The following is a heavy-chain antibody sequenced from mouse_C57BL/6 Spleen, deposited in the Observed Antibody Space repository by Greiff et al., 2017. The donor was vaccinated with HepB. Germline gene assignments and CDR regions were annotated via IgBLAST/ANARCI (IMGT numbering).Heavy chain of an antibody. V-gene: IGHV1-18*01. Sequence: EVKLQQSGPELVKPGASVKIPCKASGYTFTDYNMDWVKQSHGKSLEWIGDINPNNGGTIYNQKFKGKATLTVDKSSSTAYMELRSLTSEDTAVYYCASGYYGTPFAYWGQGTLVTVSA. CDR2: INPNNGGT. CDR3: ASGYYGTPFAY. CDR1: GYTFTDYN. J-gene: IGHJ3*01. D-gene: IGHD1-1*01.